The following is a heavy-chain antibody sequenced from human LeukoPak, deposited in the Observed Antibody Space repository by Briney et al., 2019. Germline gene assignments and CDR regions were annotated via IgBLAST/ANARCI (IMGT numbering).Heavy chain of an antibody. V-gene: IGHV3-23*01. D-gene: IGHD2-2*02. J-gene: IGHJ3*02. Sequence: GSLRLSCAASGFTFSSYAMSWVRQAPGKGLEWVSAISGSGGSTYYADSVKGRFTISRDNSKNTLYLQMNSLRAEDTAVYYCAKGGYCSSTSCYNHAFDIWGQGTMVTVSS. CDR2: ISGSGGST. CDR1: GFTFSSYA. CDR3: AKGGYCSSTSCYNHAFDI.